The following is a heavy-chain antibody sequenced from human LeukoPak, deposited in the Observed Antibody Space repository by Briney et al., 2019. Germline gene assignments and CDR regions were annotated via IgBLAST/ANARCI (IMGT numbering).Heavy chain of an antibody. CDR2: IYHSGST. Sequence: SETLSLTCTVSGYSISSGYYWGWIRQPPGKGLEWIGSIYHSGSTYYNPSLKSRVTISVDTSKNQFSLKLSSVTAADTAVYYCARVSVDTAMGEAFDIWGQGTMVTVSS. CDR1: GYSISSGYY. J-gene: IGHJ3*02. CDR3: ARVSVDTAMGEAFDI. V-gene: IGHV4-38-2*02. D-gene: IGHD5-18*01.